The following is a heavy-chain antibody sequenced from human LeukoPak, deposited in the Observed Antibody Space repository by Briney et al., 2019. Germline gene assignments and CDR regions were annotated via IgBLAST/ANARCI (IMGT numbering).Heavy chain of an antibody. CDR3: ATLTGGDY. V-gene: IGHV3-30*03. CDR2: ISYDGSNK. J-gene: IGHJ4*02. Sequence: PGRSLRLSCAASGFTFSSYGMHWVRQAPGKGLEWVAVISYDGSNKYYADSVKGRFTISRDNSKNTLYLQMNSLRAEDTAVYYCATLTGGDYWGQGTLVTVSS. CDR1: GFTFSSYG. D-gene: IGHD1-26*01.